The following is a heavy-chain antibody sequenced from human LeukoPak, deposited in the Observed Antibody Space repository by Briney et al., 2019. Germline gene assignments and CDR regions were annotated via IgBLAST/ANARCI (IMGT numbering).Heavy chain of an antibody. D-gene: IGHD3-22*01. Sequence: SETLSPTCPVSGGSVSSRCAYCGWIRQPPGKGLEWIGSIYYSGSTYYNPSLKSRVTISVDTAKNHSSLKLSSVIAADTAVYYCAYRAGREAYVRYYYSYWGQGTLVTVSS. CDR3: AYRAGREAYVRYYYSY. CDR2: IYYSGST. J-gene: IGHJ4*02. V-gene: IGHV4-39*02. CDR1: GGSVSSRCAY.